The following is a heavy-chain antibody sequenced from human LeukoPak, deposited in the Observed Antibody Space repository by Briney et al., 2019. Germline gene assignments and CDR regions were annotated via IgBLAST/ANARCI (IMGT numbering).Heavy chain of an antibody. Sequence: KTSETLSLTCTVSGGSICSYYWSWIRQPPGKGLEWIGYIYYSGSTNYNPSLKSRVTISVDTSKNQFSLKLSSVTAADTAAYYCARGYYDFSSNWFDPWGQETLVTVSS. V-gene: IGHV4-59*01. J-gene: IGHJ5*02. CDR1: GGSICSYY. D-gene: IGHD3-3*01. CDR2: IYYSGST. CDR3: ARGYYDFSSNWFDP.